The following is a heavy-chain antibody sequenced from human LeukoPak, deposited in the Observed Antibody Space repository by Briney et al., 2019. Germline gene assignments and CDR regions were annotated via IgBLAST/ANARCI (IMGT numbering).Heavy chain of an antibody. CDR2: ISSDGNNK. V-gene: IGHV3-30*04. J-gene: IGHJ4*02. CDR1: GFTFSSYV. D-gene: IGHD6-25*01. CDR3: ARENQRSSGSAGFFDY. Sequence: GGSLRLSCAASGFTFSSYVMFWVCQAPGKGLEWVAAISSDGNNKYYADSVKGRFTISRDNSKNTLDVQMNSLRGEDTAVYYCARENQRSSGSAGFFDYWGQGALVTVSS.